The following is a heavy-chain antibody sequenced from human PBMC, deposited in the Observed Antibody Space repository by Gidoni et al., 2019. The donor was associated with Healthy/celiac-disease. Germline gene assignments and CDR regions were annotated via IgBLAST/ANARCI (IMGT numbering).Heavy chain of an antibody. CDR2: IYTSGST. CDR3: ARDRAYYYGSGSHNWFDP. D-gene: IGHD3-10*01. J-gene: IGHJ5*02. V-gene: IGHV4-61*02. Sequence: QVQLQESGPGLVKPSQTLSLTCTVSGGSISGGSYSWSWIRQPAGKGLEWIGRIYTSGSTNYNPSLKSRVTISVDTSKNQFSLKLSSVTAADTAVYYCARDRAYYYGSGSHNWFDPWGQGTLVTVSS. CDR1: GGSISGGSYS.